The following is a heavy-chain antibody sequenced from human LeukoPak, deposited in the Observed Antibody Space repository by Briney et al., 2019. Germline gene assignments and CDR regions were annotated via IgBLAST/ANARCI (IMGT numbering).Heavy chain of an antibody. V-gene: IGHV3-23*01. J-gene: IGHJ4*02. CDR3: AKDYEVSVAGYFDY. CDR2: ISGSGGST. D-gene: IGHD6-19*01. Sequence: PGGSLRLSCAASGFTFSSCAMSWVRQAPGKGLEWVSAISGSGGSTYYADSVKGRFTISRDNSKNTLYLQMNSLRAEDTAVYYCAKDYEVSVAGYFDYWGQGTLVTVSS. CDR1: GFTFSSCA.